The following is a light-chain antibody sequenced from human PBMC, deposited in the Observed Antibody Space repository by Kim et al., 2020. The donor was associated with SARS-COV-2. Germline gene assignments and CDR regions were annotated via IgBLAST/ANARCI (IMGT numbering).Light chain of an antibody. CDR3: QQYNNWLGT. CDR1: QSVSNT. Sequence: EVVMTQSPATLSLSPGERATLSCRASQSVSNTLAWYQQKPGQAPRLLIYGASTRATGIPARFSGSGSGTEFTLTISSLQSEDFAVYYCQQYNNWLGTFGQGTKVDIK. J-gene: IGKJ1*01. CDR2: GAS. V-gene: IGKV3-15*01.